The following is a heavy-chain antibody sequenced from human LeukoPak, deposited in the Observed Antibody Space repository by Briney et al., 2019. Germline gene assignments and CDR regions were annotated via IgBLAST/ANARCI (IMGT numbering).Heavy chain of an antibody. V-gene: IGHV4-39*01. CDR2: IYNSGST. CDR3: ARHVASYDFDS. Sequence: SETLSLTCSVSGGPISSDSYYWGWIRQPPGKGLEWIGRIYNSGSTYYNPSLESRVTVSVDRTRNQFSLKLTSVTASDTAVYYCARHVASYDFDSWGQGTLVTVSS. J-gene: IGHJ5*01. D-gene: IGHD3-3*01. CDR1: GGPISSDSYY.